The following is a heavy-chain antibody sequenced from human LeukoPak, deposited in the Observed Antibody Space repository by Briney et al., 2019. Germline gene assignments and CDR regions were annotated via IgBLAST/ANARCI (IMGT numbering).Heavy chain of an antibody. Sequence: SVKVSCKASGGTFSSYAISWVRQAPGQGLEWMGGIIPIFGTANYAQKFQGRVTITADESTSTAYMELSSLRSEDTAVYYCARAGYYYGSGSMRDYYYGMDVWGQGTTVTVSS. CDR1: GGTFSSYA. J-gene: IGHJ6*02. CDR2: IIPIFGTA. CDR3: ARAGYYYGSGSMRDYYYGMDV. D-gene: IGHD3-10*01. V-gene: IGHV1-69*13.